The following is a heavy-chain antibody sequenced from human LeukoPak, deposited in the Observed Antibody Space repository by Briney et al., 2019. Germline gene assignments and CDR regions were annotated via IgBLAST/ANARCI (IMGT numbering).Heavy chain of an antibody. Sequence: SETLSLTCAVYGGSFSGYYWSWIRQPPGNGLEWIGEINHSGSTNYNPSLKSRVTISVDTSKNQFSLKLSSVTAADTAVYYCARARGGVASGWGQGTLVTVSS. CDR1: GGSFSGYY. CDR2: INHSGST. J-gene: IGHJ4*02. V-gene: IGHV4-34*01. CDR3: ARARGGVASG. D-gene: IGHD3-16*01.